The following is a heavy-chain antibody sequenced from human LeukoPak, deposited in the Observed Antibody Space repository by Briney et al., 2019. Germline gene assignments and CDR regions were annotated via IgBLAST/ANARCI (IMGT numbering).Heavy chain of an antibody. CDR3: ARDRGYSTFDY. V-gene: IGHV3-30*04. J-gene: IGHJ4*02. D-gene: IGHD4-23*01. CDR1: GFTFSSYA. Sequence: GGSLRLSCAASGFTFSSYAMHWVRQAPGQGLEWVAVISSDGSNKYYADSVKGRFTISRDNAKNSLYLQMNSLRVDDTAVYYCARDRGYSTFDYWGQGTLVTVSS. CDR2: ISSDGSNK.